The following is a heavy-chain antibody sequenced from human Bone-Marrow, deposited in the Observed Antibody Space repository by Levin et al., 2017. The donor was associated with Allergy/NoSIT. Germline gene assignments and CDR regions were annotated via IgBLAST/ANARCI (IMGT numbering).Heavy chain of an antibody. CDR1: AYSISNSDHY. CDR3: VRHRRGGTWYSNWFDP. J-gene: IGHJ5*02. Sequence: PSETLSLICTVSAYSISNSDHYWGWVRQPPDQGLEWIASVFNNGDAHYNPSLMSRVAMSVDTSKNQFSLQLSSVTAADTATYYCVRHRRGGTWYSNWFDPWGQGTLVTVAS. D-gene: IGHD6-13*01. CDR2: VFNNGDA. V-gene: IGHV4-39*01.